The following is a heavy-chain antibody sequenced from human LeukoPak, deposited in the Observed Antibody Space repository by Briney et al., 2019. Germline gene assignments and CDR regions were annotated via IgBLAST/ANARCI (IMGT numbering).Heavy chain of an antibody. CDR2: IYYSGST. CDR3: ARGARWEQLGFDY. Sequence: SETLSLTCTVSGGSISSSTYYWGWIRQPPGKGLEWIGSIYYSGSTYYNPSLKSRVTISVDTSKNQFSLKLSSVTAADTAVYYCARGARWEQLGFDYWGQGTLVTVSS. V-gene: IGHV4-39*07. CDR1: GGSISSSTYY. J-gene: IGHJ4*02. D-gene: IGHD1-26*01.